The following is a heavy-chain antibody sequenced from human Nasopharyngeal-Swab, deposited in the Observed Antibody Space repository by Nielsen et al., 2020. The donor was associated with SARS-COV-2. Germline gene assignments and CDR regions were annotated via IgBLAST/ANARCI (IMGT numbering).Heavy chain of an antibody. CDR3: ARAGGRYYDSGGYYYLASAFDI. D-gene: IGHD3-22*01. J-gene: IGHJ3*02. CDR2: ISYDGSNK. V-gene: IGHV3-30-3*01. Sequence: GGSLRLSCAASGFTFSSYAMHWVRQAPGKGLEWVAVISYDGSNKYYADSVKGRFTISRDNSKNTLYLQMNSLGAEDTAVYYCARAGGRYYDSGGYYYLASAFDIWGQGTTVTVSS. CDR1: GFTFSSYA.